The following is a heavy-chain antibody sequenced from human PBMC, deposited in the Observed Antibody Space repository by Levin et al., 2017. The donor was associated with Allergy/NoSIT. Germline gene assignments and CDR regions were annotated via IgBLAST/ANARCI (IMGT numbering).Heavy chain of an antibody. J-gene: IGHJ4*02. V-gene: IGHV3-11*03. CDR1: GFTFSDYY. CDR2: ISSSSSYT. CDR3: ARIAGYSYGSDYFDY. Sequence: GESLKISCAASGFTFSDYYMSWIRQAPGKGLEWVSYISSSSSYTNYADSVKGRFTISRDNAKNSLYLQMNSLRAEDTAVYYCARIAGYSYGSDYFDYWGQGTLVTVSS. D-gene: IGHD5-18*01.